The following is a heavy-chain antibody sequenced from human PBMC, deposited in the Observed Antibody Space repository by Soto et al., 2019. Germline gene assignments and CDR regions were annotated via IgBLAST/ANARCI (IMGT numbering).Heavy chain of an antibody. CDR3: ARGAPITMVRGVLPGGTRVDY. D-gene: IGHD3-10*01. Sequence: SETLSLTCAVYGGSFSGYYWSWIRQPPGKGLEWIGEINHSGSTNYNPSLKSRVTISVDTSKNQFSLKLSSVTAADTAVYYCARGAPITMVRGVLPGGTRVDYWGQGTLVTVSS. CDR1: GGSFSGYY. V-gene: IGHV4-34*01. J-gene: IGHJ4*02. CDR2: INHSGST.